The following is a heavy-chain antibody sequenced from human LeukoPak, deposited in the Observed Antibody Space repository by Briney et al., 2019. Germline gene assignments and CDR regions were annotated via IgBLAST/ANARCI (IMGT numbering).Heavy chain of an antibody. J-gene: IGHJ4*02. V-gene: IGHV4-39*01. CDR2: IYYSGST. CDR1: GGSISSSSYY. Sequence: SETLSLTCTVSGGSISSSSYYWGWVRQPPGKGLEWIGSIYYSGSTYYNPSLKSRVTISVDTSKNQFSLKLSSVTAADTAVYYCARHFNLVDTAMVPGYWGQGTLVTVSS. D-gene: IGHD5-18*01. CDR3: ARHFNLVDTAMVPGY.